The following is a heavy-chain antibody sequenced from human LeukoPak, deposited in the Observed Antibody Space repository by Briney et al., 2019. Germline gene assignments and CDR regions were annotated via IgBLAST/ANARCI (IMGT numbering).Heavy chain of an antibody. D-gene: IGHD3/OR15-3a*01. CDR2: ISYDGSNK. CDR1: GFTFSSYA. CDR3: ARVDSAFDI. J-gene: IGHJ3*02. Sequence: GGSLRLSCAASGFTFSSYAMHWVRQAPGKGLEWVAVISYDGSNKYYADSVKGRFTISRDNSKNTLYLQMNSLRAEDTAVYYCARVDSAFDIWGQGTMVTASS. V-gene: IGHV3-30-3*01.